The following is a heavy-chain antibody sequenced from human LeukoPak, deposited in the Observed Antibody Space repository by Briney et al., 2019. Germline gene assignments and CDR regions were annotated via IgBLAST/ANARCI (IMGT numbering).Heavy chain of an antibody. J-gene: IGHJ4*02. CDR1: GGSFSGYY. CDR2: INHSGST. D-gene: IGHD6-6*01. CDR3: ARLYTSDIKYDY. Sequence: SETLSLTCAVYGGSFSGYYWSWIRQPPGKGLEWIGGINHSGSTNYNPSLKSRVTISVDTSKNQFSLKLNSVTAADTAVYYCARLYTSDIKYDYWGQGTLVTVSS. V-gene: IGHV4-34*01.